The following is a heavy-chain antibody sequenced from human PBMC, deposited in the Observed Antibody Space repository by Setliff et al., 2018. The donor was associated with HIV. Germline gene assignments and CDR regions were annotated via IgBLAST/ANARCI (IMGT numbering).Heavy chain of an antibody. Sequence: ASVKVSCKASGYTFTSNFMHWVRQAPGQGLEWMGIINPSGGSTSYAQKFQGRVTMTRDTSTSTVYMELSSLRSEDTAVYYCARTYYNFWSGDYYYYGMDVWGQGTTVTVSS. CDR3: ARTYYNFWSGDYYYYGMDV. CDR2: INPSGGST. J-gene: IGHJ6*02. V-gene: IGHV1-46*01. CDR1: GYTFTSNF. D-gene: IGHD3-3*01.